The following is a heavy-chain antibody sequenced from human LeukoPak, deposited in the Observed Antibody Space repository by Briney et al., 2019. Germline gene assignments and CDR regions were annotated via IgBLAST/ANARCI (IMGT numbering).Heavy chain of an antibody. V-gene: IGHV4-59*02. CDR2: IYYSGST. CDR1: GGSVSSYY. CDR3: ARDGAYYYYGMDV. J-gene: IGHJ6*02. D-gene: IGHD3-10*01. Sequence: SETLSLTCTVSGGSVSSYYWSWIRQPPGKGLEWIGYIYYSGSTNYNPSLKSRVTISVDTSKNQFSLKLSSVTAADTAVYYCARDGAYYYYGMDVWGQGTTVTVSS.